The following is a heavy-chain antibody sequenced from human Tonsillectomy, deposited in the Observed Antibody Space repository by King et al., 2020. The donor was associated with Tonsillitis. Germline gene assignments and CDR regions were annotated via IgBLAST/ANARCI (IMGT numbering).Heavy chain of an antibody. J-gene: IGHJ4*02. D-gene: IGHD6-19*01. Sequence: QLQESGPGLVKPSETLSLTCVVSGYSISSGYYWGWLRQPPGRGLQWIGDIYHSGSTYYNPSLKSRVTISVDTSKNQFSLKVSSVTAADTALYYCARDCSGWYGYFFDYWGRGTLVTVSS. V-gene: IGHV4-38-2*02. CDR3: ARDCSGWYGYFFDY. CDR2: IYHSGST. CDR1: GYSISSGYY.